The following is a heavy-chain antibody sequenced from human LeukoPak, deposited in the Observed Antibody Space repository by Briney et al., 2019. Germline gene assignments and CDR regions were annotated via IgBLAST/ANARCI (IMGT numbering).Heavy chain of an antibody. CDR1: GGTFGSYA. Sequence: ASVKVSCKASGGTFGSYAISWVRQAPGQGLEWMGGIIPIFGTSHYAQKFQGRVTITADTSTDTAYMELSSLRSEDTAVYYCATDLLSGSYYPFDYWGQGTLVTVSS. J-gene: IGHJ4*02. V-gene: IGHV1-69*06. D-gene: IGHD1-26*01. CDR3: ATDLLSGSYYPFDY. CDR2: IIPIFGTS.